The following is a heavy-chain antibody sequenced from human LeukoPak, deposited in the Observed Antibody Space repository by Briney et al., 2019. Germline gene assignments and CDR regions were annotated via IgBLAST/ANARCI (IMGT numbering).Heavy chain of an antibody. CDR2: ITSRSSSI. V-gene: IGHV3-48*02. CDR3: ARDSRFGKLLIPYFDY. D-gene: IGHD3-10*01. J-gene: IGHJ4*02. CDR1: GFTFSNYN. Sequence: GGSLTLSCAASGFTFSNYNMNWVRQAPGKGLEWVSYITSRSSSIYYADSVKGRFTISRDNAQNSLYLQMNSLRDEDTAVYYCARDSRFGKLLIPYFDYWGQGTLVTVSS.